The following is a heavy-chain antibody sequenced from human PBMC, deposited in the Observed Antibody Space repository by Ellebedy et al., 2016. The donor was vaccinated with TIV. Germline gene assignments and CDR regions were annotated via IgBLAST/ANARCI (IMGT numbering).Heavy chain of an antibody. V-gene: IGHV4-31*03. CDR2: IHYSGST. CDR3: ARADSNYFTH. CDR1: GGSISSGGYS. D-gene: IGHD4-11*01. J-gene: IGHJ4*02. Sequence: MPSETLSLTCTVSGGSISSGGYSWSSIRQLPGKGLEWIWYIHYSGSTYYNPSLKNRLTISEDKSKNQFSLKISSVTAAETAVYNCARADSNYFTHWGQGTLVTVSS.